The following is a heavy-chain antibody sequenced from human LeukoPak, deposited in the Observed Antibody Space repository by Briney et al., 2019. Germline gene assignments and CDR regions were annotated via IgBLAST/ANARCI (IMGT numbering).Heavy chain of an antibody. Sequence: GGSLRLSCAASGFTFSTYGMHWVRQAPGKGLEWLAFMRDDGRNKYYADSVKGRFTISRDNAKNSLYLQMNSLRAEDTAVYYCARSYAPYYYYYMDVWGKGTTVTVSS. J-gene: IGHJ6*03. CDR3: ARSYAPYYYYYMDV. D-gene: IGHD2-8*01. V-gene: IGHV3-30*02. CDR1: GFTFSTYG. CDR2: MRDDGRNK.